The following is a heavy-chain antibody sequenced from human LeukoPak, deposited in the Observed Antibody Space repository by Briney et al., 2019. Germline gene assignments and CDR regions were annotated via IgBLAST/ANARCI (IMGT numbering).Heavy chain of an antibody. CDR3: ARQYYYGSSGPDAFDI. D-gene: IGHD3-22*01. CDR1: GGSISSYY. J-gene: IGHJ3*02. CDR2: IYYSGST. Sequence: PSETLSLTCTVSGGSISSYYWSWIRQPPGEGLEWIGYIYYSGSTNYNPSLKSRVTISVDTSKNQFSLKLSSVTAADTAVYYCARQYYYGSSGPDAFDIWGQGTMVTVSS. V-gene: IGHV4-59*08.